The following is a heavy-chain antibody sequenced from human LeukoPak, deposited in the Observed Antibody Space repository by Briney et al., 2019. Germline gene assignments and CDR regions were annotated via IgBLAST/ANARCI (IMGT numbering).Heavy chain of an antibody. D-gene: IGHD6-13*01. J-gene: IGHJ4*02. CDR2: INPNSGGT. V-gene: IGHV1-2*02. CDR3: ATGVRIAAAGGDY. Sequence: ASVKVSCKASGYTFTGYYMHWVRQAPGQGLEWMGWINPNSGGTNYAQKFQGMVTMTRDTSISTAYMELSRLRSDDTAVYYCATGVRIAAAGGDYWGQGTLVTVSS. CDR1: GYTFTGYY.